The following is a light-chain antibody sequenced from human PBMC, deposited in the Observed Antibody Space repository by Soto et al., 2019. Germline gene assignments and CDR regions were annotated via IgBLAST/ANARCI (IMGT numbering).Light chain of an antibody. V-gene: IGKV1-27*01. J-gene: IGKJ4*01. CDR1: QDISTY. CDR3: QKYDNAPLT. Sequence: DIQMTQAPSSLSASVGDRVTITCRARQDISTYLAWYQQKPGKVPKLLISAAYTLQSGVPPRFSGSGSATDFILTISSLQPEDVAIYYCQKYDNAPLTFGGGIKVEIK. CDR2: AAY.